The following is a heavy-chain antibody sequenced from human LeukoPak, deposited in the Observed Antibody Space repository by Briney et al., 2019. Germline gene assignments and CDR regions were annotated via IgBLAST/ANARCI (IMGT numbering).Heavy chain of an antibody. CDR2: ISPYNGNT. D-gene: IGHD2-15*01. V-gene: IGHV1-18*01. CDR3: ARSGTAYCNGGSCYGSKFDP. J-gene: IGHJ5*02. CDR1: GYTFTSYG. Sequence: VASVKVSCKASGYTFTSYGITWVRRAPGHGLEWMGWISPYNGNTNYAQNLQGRVTMTTDTSTSTAYMELRSLQSDDTAVYYCARSGTAYCNGGSCYGSKFDPWGQGTLVTVSS.